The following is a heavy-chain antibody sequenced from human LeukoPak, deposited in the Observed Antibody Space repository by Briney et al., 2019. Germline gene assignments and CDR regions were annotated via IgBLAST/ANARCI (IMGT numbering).Heavy chain of an antibody. J-gene: IGHJ4*02. Sequence: SGTLSLTCAVYGGSFSGYYWSWIRQPPGKGLEWIGEINHSGSTNYNPSLKSRVTISVDTSKNQFSLKLSSVTAADTAVYYCAGAGIVGATPVDYWGQGTLVTVSS. CDR3: AGAGIVGATPVDY. CDR2: INHSGST. CDR1: GGSFSGYY. V-gene: IGHV4-34*01. D-gene: IGHD1-26*01.